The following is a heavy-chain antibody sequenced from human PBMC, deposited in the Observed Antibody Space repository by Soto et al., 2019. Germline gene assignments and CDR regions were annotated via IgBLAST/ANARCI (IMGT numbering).Heavy chain of an antibody. D-gene: IGHD1-26*01. CDR3: ARVVGATENPDY. CDR2: IYYSGST. V-gene: IGHV4-31*03. Sequence: QVQLQESGPGLVKPSQTLSLTCTVSGGSISSGNYYWTWIRQHPGKGLEWIGYIYYSGSTYYNLSLKVRVTMSVDTSKNQFSLKLTSVTAADTAVYYCARVVGATENPDYWGQGTLVTVSS. CDR1: GGSISSGNYY. J-gene: IGHJ4*02.